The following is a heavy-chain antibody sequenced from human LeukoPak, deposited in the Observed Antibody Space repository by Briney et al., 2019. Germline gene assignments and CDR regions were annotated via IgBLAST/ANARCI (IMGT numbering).Heavy chain of an antibody. CDR3: ARRPLGYCSSTSCAGRYWFDP. J-gene: IGHJ5*02. V-gene: IGHV4-34*01. Sequence: PSETLSLTCAVYGGSFSGYYWSWIRQPPRKGLEWIGEINHSGSTNYNPSLKSRVTISVDTSKNQFSLKLSSGTAADTAVYYCARRPLGYCSSTSCAGRYWFDPWGQGTLVTVAS. CDR1: GGSFSGYY. CDR2: INHSGST. D-gene: IGHD2-2*01.